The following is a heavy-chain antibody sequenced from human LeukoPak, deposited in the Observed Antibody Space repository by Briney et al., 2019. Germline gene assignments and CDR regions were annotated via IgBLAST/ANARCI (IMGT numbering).Heavy chain of an antibody. CDR3: AKLRWEYQLLPGIGY. V-gene: IGHV3-23*01. CDR1: GFTFSSYA. J-gene: IGHJ4*02. D-gene: IGHD2-2*01. Sequence: GGSLRLSCAASGFTFSSYAMSWVRQAPGKGLEWVSGISGSGGSTYYADFVKGRFTISRDTSKNTLYLQINSLRAEDTAVYYCAKLRWEYQLLPGIGYWGQGTLVTVSS. CDR2: ISGSGGST.